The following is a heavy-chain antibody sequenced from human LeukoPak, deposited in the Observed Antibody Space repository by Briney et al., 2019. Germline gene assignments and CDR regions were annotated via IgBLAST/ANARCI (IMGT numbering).Heavy chain of an antibody. D-gene: IGHD4-17*01. V-gene: IGHV4-59*01. CDR1: GGSISSYY. CDR2: IYYSGST. CDR3: ARGTCGDYSVYFDY. J-gene: IGHJ4*02. Sequence: SETLSLTCTVSGGSISSYYWSWIRQPPGKGLEWIGYIYYSGSTNYNPSLKSRVTISVDTSKNQFSLKLSSVTAADTAVYYCARGTCGDYSVYFDYWGQGTLVTVSS.